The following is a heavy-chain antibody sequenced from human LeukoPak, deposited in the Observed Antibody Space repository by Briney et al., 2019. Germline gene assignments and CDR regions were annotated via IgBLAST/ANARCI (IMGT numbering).Heavy chain of an antibody. CDR2: IVLGSGNT. CDR3: ARGTRDCSSASCYNY. J-gene: IGHJ4*02. D-gene: IGHD2-2*02. V-gene: IGHV1-58*02. Sequence: GTSVKVSCKASGFTFSNSAMQWVRQARGQRLEWIGWIVLGSGNTNYAQKFQERVTITRDMSTSTAYMELSSLRFEDTAMYYCARGTRDCSSASCYNYWGQGTQVTVSS. CDR1: GFTFSNSA.